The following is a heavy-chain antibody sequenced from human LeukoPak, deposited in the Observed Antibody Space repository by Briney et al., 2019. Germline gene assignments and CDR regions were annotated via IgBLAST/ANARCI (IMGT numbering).Heavy chain of an antibody. D-gene: IGHD6-6*01. J-gene: IGHJ5*02. CDR2: INPNSGGT. Sequence: ASVKVSCKASGYTFTGYYMHWVRQAPGQGLEWMGWINPNSGGTNYAQKFQGRVTMTRDTSISTAYMELSRLRSDDTAVYYCAKSELAARPFWFDPWGQGTLVTVSS. V-gene: IGHV1-2*02. CDR1: GYTFTGYY. CDR3: AKSELAARPFWFDP.